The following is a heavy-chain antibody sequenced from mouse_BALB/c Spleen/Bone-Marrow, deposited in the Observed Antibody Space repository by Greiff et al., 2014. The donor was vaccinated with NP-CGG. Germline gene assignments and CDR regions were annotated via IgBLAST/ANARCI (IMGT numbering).Heavy chain of an antibody. J-gene: IGHJ4*01. CDR1: GYSFTGYT. Sequence: EVQLQQSGPELVKPGASMKISCKASGYSFTGYTMNWVKQSHGKNLEWIGLINPYNGGTNYNQKFKDKATLTVDRSSSTAYMELLSLTSEVSAVYYCARLLLYYYAMDYWGQGTSVTVSS. D-gene: IGHD1-1*01. CDR2: INPYNGGT. CDR3: ARLLLYYYAMDY. V-gene: IGHV1-25*01.